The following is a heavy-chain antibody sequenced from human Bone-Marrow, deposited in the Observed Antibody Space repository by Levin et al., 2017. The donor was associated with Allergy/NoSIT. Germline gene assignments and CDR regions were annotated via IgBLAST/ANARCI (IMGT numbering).Heavy chain of an antibody. D-gene: IGHD4-23*01. V-gene: IGHV3-11*01. Sequence: GESLKISCQASEFRMGDYYMSWIRQAPGRGLEWLSYISSSGTSVYYVDSVKGRFTISRDNDKNLLYLQMSSLRVEDTAVYYCARDLSVVTPNNYYYYGMDIWGQGTTVTVSS. J-gene: IGHJ6*02. CDR3: ARDLSVVTPNNYYYYGMDI. CDR2: ISSSGTSV. CDR1: EFRMGDYY.